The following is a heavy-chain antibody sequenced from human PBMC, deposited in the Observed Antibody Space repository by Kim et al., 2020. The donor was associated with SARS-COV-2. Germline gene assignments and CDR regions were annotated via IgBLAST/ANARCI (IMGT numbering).Heavy chain of an antibody. CDR3: ARRAAIFGVGYYYYYMDV. CDR1: GVTFSSYG. D-gene: IGHD3-3*01. V-gene: IGHV3-33*01. CDR2: IWDDGSNI. Sequence: GGSLRLSCAASGVTFSSYGMHWVRQAPGKGLEWVAVIWDDGSNIYYADSVKGRFTISRDNSKNTLYLQMNSLRAEDTAVYCCARRAAIFGVGYYYYYMDVWGKGTTVTVSS. J-gene: IGHJ6*03.